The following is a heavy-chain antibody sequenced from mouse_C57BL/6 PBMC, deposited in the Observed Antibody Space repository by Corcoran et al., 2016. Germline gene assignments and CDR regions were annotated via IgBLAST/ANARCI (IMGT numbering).Heavy chain of an antibody. CDR2: IYPRSGNT. CDR3: ARSPGFYYGSRGYFDV. Sequence: QVQLQQSGAELARPGASVKLSCKASGYTFTSYGISWVKQRTGQGLEWIGEIYPRSGNTYYNEKFKGKATLTADKSSSTAYMELRSLTSEDSAVYFCARSPGFYYGSRGYFDVWGTGTTVTVSS. D-gene: IGHD1-1*01. V-gene: IGHV1-81*01. J-gene: IGHJ1*03. CDR1: GYTFTSYG.